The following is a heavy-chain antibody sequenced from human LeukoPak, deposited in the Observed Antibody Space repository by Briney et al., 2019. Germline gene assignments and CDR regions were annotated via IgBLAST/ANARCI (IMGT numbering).Heavy chain of an antibody. CDR3: ARGQIAAAVQVGLGGQFDP. CDR2: IIPILGIA. D-gene: IGHD6-13*01. Sequence: VASVKVSCKASGPTSGSYAISWVRQAPGQGLEWMGRIIPILGIAYYAQKSQGRVTITADKSTSTAYMELSSRRSEDTAVYYCARGQIAAAVQVGLGGQFDPWGQGTLVTVSS. V-gene: IGHV1-69*04. J-gene: IGHJ5*02. CDR1: GPTSGSYA.